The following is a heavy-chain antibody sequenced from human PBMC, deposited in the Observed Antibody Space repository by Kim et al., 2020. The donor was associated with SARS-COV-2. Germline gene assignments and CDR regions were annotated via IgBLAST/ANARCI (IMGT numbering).Heavy chain of an antibody. D-gene: IGHD3-22*01. J-gene: IGHJ4*02. CDR3: ASDYYYDSSGFDY. CDR2: INSDGSST. Sequence: GGSLRLSCAASGFTFSSYWMHWVRQAPGKGLVWVSRINSDGSSTSYADSVEGRFTISRDNAKNKLYLQMNSLRAADTSVYYCASDYYYDSSGFDYWGQGTLVTVSS. CDR1: GFTFSSYW. V-gene: IGHV3-74*01.